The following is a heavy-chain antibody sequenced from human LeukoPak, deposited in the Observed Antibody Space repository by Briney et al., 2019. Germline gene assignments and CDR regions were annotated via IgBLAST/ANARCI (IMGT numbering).Heavy chain of an antibody. CDR2: IRSKAYGGTT. J-gene: IGHJ4*02. CDR1: GFTFGDYA. D-gene: IGHD2-15*01. Sequence: PGGSPRLSCTASGFTFGDYAMSWVRQVPGKGLEWVGFIRSKAYGGTTEYAASVKGRFTISRDDSKSIAYLQMSSLKTEDTAVYYCTRRVYCSGGSCYDYWGQGTLVTVSS. CDR3: TRRVYCSGGSCYDY. V-gene: IGHV3-49*04.